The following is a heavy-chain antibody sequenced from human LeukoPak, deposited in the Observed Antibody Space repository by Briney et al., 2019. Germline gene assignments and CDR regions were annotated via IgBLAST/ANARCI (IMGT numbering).Heavy chain of an antibody. J-gene: IGHJ4*02. D-gene: IGHD2-2*01. CDR3: ATQDSSHY. V-gene: IGHV4-39*02. CDR1: GDSVSSTDYY. CDR2: IRYSESS. Sequence: SETLSLTCTVSGDSVSSTDYYWGWIRQPPGRGLEWIASIRYSESSYYNPSLKSRATISVDTSKNHFPLKLRSLTATDTAVYYCATQDSSHYWGQGTLVTVSS.